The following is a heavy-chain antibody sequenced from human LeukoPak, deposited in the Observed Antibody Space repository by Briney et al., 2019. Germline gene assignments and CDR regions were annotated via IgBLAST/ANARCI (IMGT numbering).Heavy chain of an antibody. CDR1: GYTFTYYY. CDR2: INPSGGST. CDR3: ARGGMVRDRRHFQFDY. V-gene: IGHV1-46*01. D-gene: IGHD3-10*01. Sequence: ASVKVSCKASGYTFTYYYIHWVRQAPGQGLEWMGIINPSGGSTSYAQKFQGRVTMTRDTSTSTVYMDLTSLRSEDTAVYYCARGGMVRDRRHFQFDYWGQGTLVTVSS. J-gene: IGHJ4*02.